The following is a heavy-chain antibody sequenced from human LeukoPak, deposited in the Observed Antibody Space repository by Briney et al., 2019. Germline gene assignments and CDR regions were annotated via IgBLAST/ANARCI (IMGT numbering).Heavy chain of an antibody. J-gene: IGHJ6*03. CDR3: AKSSGNYLNYYYYMDV. Sequence: PVRCLRLSCAASGFTLDDYAMDCVRPAPREGLGWVLGICWNSFSIGYSDSVKGRFTISRDSAKNSLYLQMNSLRAEDTALYYCAKSSGNYLNYYYYMDVWGKGTTVTISS. CDR1: GFTLDDYA. D-gene: IGHD3-10*01. V-gene: IGHV3-9*01. CDR2: ICWNSFSI.